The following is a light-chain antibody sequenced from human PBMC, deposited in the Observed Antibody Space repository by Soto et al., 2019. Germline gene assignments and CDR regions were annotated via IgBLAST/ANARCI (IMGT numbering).Light chain of an antibody. J-gene: IGKJ5*01. CDR3: QHRSSWPIT. CDR2: DIS. Sequence: EIVLTQSPGTLSLSPGERATLSCRASQSVSGYLAWYQQKPGQAPRLLIYDISKRATGIPAMFSGSGSATDFTLTISSLEPEDFAVYYCQHRSSWPITFGQGTRLEMK. V-gene: IGKV3-11*01. CDR1: QSVSGY.